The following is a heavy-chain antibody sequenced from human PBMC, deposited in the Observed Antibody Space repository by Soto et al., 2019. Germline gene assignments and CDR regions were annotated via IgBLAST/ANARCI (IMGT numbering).Heavy chain of an antibody. D-gene: IGHD2-2*03. V-gene: IGHV1-3*01. CDR1: GYTFTSYA. Sequence: GASVKVSCKASGYTFTSYAMHWVRQAPGQRLEWMGWINAGNGNTKYSQKFQGRVTITRDTSASTAYMELSSLRSEDTAVYYCARDLDIVVVPAAMKFDPWGQGTLVTVSS. CDR2: INAGNGNT. J-gene: IGHJ5*02. CDR3: ARDLDIVVVPAAMKFDP.